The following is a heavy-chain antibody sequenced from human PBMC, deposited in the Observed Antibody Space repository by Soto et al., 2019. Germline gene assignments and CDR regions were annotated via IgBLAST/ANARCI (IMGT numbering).Heavy chain of an antibody. V-gene: IGHV3-11*01. CDR1: GFPFSDSY. Sequence: PGGSLILSCAASGFPFSDSYMSWIRPAPGKGLEWISYITFSGNTVYYADSLKGRFTISRDNAKNSLYLQMNRLRAEDTAVYYCARVSWREKYGMDVWGQGTTVTVSS. CDR3: ARVSWREKYGMDV. J-gene: IGHJ6*02. CDR2: ITFSGNTV.